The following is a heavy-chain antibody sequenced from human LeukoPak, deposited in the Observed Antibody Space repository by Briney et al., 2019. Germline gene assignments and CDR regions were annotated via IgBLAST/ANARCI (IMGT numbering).Heavy chain of an antibody. J-gene: IGHJ4*02. CDR1: GGSFSGYY. CDR2: INHSGST. V-gene: IGHV4-34*01. D-gene: IGHD3-10*01. CDR3: AGTPTVSGEYYFDY. Sequence: SETLSLTCAVYGGSFSGYYWSWIRQPPGKGLEWIGEINHSGSTNYNPSLKSRVTISVDTSKNQFSLKLSSVAAADTAVYYCAGTPTVSGEYYFDYWGQGTLATVSS.